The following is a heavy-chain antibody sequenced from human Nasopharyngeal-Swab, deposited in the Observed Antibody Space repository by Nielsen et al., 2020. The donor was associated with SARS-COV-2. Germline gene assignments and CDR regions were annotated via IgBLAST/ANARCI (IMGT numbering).Heavy chain of an antibody. J-gene: IGHJ5*02. Sequence: SETLSLTSSVSGDYISSYHWSWVRLPPRSGLEWIGYVYYDGTTKYNPSLKSRVTMSVDTSKNQFSLTLISVTAADTAVYYCAKGSSWYAPFDPWGQGTLVTVSS. CDR3: AKGSSWYAPFDP. D-gene: IGHD6-13*01. V-gene: IGHV4-59*01. CDR2: VYYDGTT. CDR1: GDYISSYH.